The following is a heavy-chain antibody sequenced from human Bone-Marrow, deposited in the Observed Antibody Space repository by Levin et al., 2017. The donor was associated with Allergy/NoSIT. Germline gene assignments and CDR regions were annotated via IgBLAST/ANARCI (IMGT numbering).Heavy chain of an antibody. D-gene: IGHD6-19*01. Sequence: PGGSLRLSCAASGFTFSNHWMDWVRQAPGKGLEWVANIKPDGSDKYYVGSVKGRFTISRDNAKNSLYLQMDSLRAEDTAVYSCARESQWSRDYWGQGTLVIVSS. CDR1: GFTFSNHW. CDR3: ARESQWSRDY. CDR2: IKPDGSDK. J-gene: IGHJ4*02. V-gene: IGHV3-7*01.